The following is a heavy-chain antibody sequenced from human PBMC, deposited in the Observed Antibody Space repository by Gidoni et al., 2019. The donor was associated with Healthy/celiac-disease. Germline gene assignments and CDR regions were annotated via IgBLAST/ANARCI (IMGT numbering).Heavy chain of an antibody. Sequence: EVQLVESGGGLVQPGGSLRLSCAASGFTFSSYWMSWVRQAPGKGLEWVANIKQDGSEKYYVDSVKGRFTISRDNAKNSLYLQMNSLRAEDTAVYYCAREGIVVVPAARDSFYYYYGMDVWGQGTTVTVSS. D-gene: IGHD2-2*01. V-gene: IGHV3-7*01. J-gene: IGHJ6*02. CDR3: AREGIVVVPAARDSFYYYYGMDV. CDR1: GFTFSSYW. CDR2: IKQDGSEK.